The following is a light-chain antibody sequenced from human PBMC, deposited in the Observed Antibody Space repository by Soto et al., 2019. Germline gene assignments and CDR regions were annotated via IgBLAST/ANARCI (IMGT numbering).Light chain of an antibody. CDR2: EVN. CDR3: SSYAGGNVV. J-gene: IGLJ3*02. V-gene: IGLV2-8*01. CDR1: SSDVGAYDL. Sequence: QSALTQPPSASGSPGQSVTISCTGTSSDVGAYDLVSWYQQHPGKAPKLMIYEVNKRPSGVPDRFSGSKSGNTASLTVSGLEAEDEADYYCSSYAGGNVVFGGGTKLTVL.